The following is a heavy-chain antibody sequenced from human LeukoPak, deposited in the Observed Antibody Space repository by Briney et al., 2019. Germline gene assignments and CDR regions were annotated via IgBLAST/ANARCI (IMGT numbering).Heavy chain of an antibody. V-gene: IGHV3-23*01. CDR2: IGGSDDST. J-gene: IGHJ3*01. CDR3: SKQVDFDPADAFDV. Sequence: GGSLRLSCAASGFAFGSYAMGWVRQAPGKGLEWVSAIGGSDDSTYYADSVKGRFTTSRDKSKNTLYLQMNSLRAEDTAVYYCSKQVDFDPADAFDVWGQGTMVTVSS. CDR1: GFAFGSYA. D-gene: IGHD3-9*01.